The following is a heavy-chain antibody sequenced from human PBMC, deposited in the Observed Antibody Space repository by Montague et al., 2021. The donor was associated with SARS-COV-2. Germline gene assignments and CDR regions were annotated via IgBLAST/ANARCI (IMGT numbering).Heavy chain of an antibody. CDR2: IYYSGST. V-gene: IGHV4-59*08. CDR1: GGSISRYY. Sequence: SETLSLTCTVSGGSISRYYWSWIRQPPGKGLEWIGYIYYSGSTNYNPSLKSRVTISVDTSKNQFSLKLSSVTAADTAVYNCARGFDYWGQGTPVTVSS. J-gene: IGHJ4*02. CDR3: ARGFDY.